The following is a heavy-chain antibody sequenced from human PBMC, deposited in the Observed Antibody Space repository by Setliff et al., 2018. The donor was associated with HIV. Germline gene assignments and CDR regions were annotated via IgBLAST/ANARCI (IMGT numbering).Heavy chain of an antibody. J-gene: IGHJ4*02. CDR1: GYTFTSYA. CDR2: INAGNGNT. V-gene: IGHV1-3*01. Sequence: RASVKVSCKASGYTFTSYAMHWVRQAPGQRLEWMGWINAGNGNTKYSHKFQGRVTITRDKSASTAYMELSSLRSEDTAVYYCARVVAASNYWGQGTLVTVSS. CDR3: ARVVAASNY. D-gene: IGHD2-15*01.